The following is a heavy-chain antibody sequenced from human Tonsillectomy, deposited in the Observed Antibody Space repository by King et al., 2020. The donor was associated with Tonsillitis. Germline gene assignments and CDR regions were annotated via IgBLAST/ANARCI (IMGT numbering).Heavy chain of an antibody. CDR2: VNHSGST. CDR1: SGSLSDYY. V-gene: IGHV4-34*01. J-gene: IGHJ3*02. Sequence: VQLPQWGAGLLKPSETLSLTCAVYSGSLSDYYWSWIRQPPGKGLEWIGEVNHSGSTNYNSSLKSRVLISVDTSREHFSLNLNSVTAADTAVYYCAREGRAEGRTSGAFDIWGQGTMVTVSS. D-gene: IGHD2-2*01. CDR3: AREGRAEGRTSGAFDI.